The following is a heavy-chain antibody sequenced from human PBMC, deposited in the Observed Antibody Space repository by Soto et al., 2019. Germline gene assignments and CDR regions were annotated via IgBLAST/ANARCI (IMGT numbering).Heavy chain of an antibody. CDR1: GGSISSYY. V-gene: IGHV4-59*01. CDR2: IYYSGST. Sequence: SETLSLTYTVSGGSISSYYWSWIRQPPGKGLEWIGYIYYSGSTNYNPSLKSRVTIPVDTSKNQFSLKLSSVTAADTAVYYCARGWGLVFDYWGQGTLVTVPQ. CDR3: ARGWGLVFDY. J-gene: IGHJ4*02. D-gene: IGHD2-21*02.